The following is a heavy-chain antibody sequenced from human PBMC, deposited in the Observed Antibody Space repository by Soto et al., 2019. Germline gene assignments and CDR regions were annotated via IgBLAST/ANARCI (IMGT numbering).Heavy chain of an antibody. CDR2: INPSGGST. V-gene: IGHV1-46*01. CDR3: ARGLSRPGIAVAGDQNWFYP. Sequence: ASVKVSCKASGYTFTSYYMHWVRQAPGQGLEWMGIINPSGGSTSYAQKFQGRVTMTRDTSTSTVYMELSSLRSEDTAVYYCARGLSRPGIAVAGDQNWFYPWGQGTLVTVSS. J-gene: IGHJ5*02. CDR1: GYTFTSYY. D-gene: IGHD6-19*01.